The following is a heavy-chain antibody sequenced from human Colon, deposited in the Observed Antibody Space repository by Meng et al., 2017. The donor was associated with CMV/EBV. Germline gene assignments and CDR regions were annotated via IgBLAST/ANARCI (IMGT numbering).Heavy chain of an antibody. CDR1: SISSGNYD. CDR2: IYYSGST. V-gene: IGHV4-30-4*01. D-gene: IGHD3-9*01. J-gene: IGHJ4*02. CDR3: ARIAYYDIVTGYPYFDY. Sequence: SISSGNYDWSWIRQPPGKGLEWIGHIYYSGSTYHNPSLKSRVTISVDTSTNHFSLKLTSVTAADTAVYYCARIAYYDIVTGYPYFDYWGQGTLVTVS.